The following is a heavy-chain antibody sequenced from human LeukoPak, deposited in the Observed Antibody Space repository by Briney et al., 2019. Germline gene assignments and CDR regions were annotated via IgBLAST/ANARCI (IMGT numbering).Heavy chain of an antibody. V-gene: IGHV4-61*02. CDR1: GGSISSGSYY. CDR2: VYTSGST. Sequence: SEALSLTCTVSGGSISSGSYYWSWIRQPAGKGLEWIGRVYTSGSTNYDPALKSRVTIAVDTSKSQFSLKLSSVTAADTAVYYCARVRRVRGCSGGSCYSEFDYWGQGTLVTVSS. D-gene: IGHD2-15*01. J-gene: IGHJ4*02. CDR3: ARVRRVRGCSGGSCYSEFDY.